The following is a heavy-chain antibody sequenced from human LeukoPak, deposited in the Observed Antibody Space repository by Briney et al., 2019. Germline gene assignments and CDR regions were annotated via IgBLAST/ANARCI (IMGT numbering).Heavy chain of an antibody. CDR2: IRSKANSYAT. J-gene: IGHJ5*02. CDR1: GFTFSGSA. CDR3: TKGSAAAGSNNWFDP. V-gene: IGHV3-73*01. D-gene: IGHD6-13*01. Sequence: PGGSLKLSCAASGFTFSGSAMHWVRQASGKGLEWVGRIRSKANSYATAYAASAGGRFTISRDDSKNTAYLQMNSLNTEDTAVYYCTKGSAAAGSNNWFDPWGQGTLVTVSS.